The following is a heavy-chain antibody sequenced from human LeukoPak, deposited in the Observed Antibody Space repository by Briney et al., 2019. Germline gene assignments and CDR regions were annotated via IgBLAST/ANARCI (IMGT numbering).Heavy chain of an antibody. CDR1: GGSISSSSYY. CDR2: IYYSGST. J-gene: IGHJ4*02. Sequence: SETLSLTCTVSGGSISSSSYYWGWIRQPPGKGLEWIGSIYYSGSTYYNPSLKSRVTISVDTSKNQFSLKLSSVTAADTAVYYCARGEYCSSTSCSLVFDYWGQGTLVTVSS. V-gene: IGHV4-39*01. CDR3: ARGEYCSSTSCSLVFDY. D-gene: IGHD2-2*01.